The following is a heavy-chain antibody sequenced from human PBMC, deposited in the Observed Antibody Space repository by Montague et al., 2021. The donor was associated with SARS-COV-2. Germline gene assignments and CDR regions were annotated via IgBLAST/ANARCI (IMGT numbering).Heavy chain of an antibody. Sequence: SETLSLTCAVYGGSFSDYHWSWIRQLPGGGLEWIGRINHGGSTKYNPSLKSRVTISIDTSKNQFSLKLSSVTAADTAVYYCARGTPGYWGQGTLVTVSS. CDR1: GGSFSDYH. D-gene: IGHD2-2*03. CDR2: INHGGST. V-gene: IGHV4-34*01. CDR3: ARGTPGY. J-gene: IGHJ4*02.